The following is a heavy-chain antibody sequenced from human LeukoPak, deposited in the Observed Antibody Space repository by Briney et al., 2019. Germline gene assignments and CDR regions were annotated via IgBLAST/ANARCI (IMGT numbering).Heavy chain of an antibody. CDR3: AKVSGYYDILTGYLNWFDP. CDR1: GFTFSSYN. Sequence: GGSLRLSCAASGFTFSSYNMNWVRQAPGKGLEWVSSISGNRSYISYADSVKGRFTISRDNSKNTLYLQMNSLRAEDTAVYYCAKVSGYYDILTGYLNWFDPWGQGTLVTVSS. V-gene: IGHV3-21*04. CDR2: ISGNRSYI. J-gene: IGHJ5*02. D-gene: IGHD3-9*01.